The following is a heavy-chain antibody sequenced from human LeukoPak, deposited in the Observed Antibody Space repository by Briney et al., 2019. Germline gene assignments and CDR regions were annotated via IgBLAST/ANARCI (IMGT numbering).Heavy chain of an antibody. V-gene: IGHV1-18*01. CDR3: ARVLPALRYFDWFFDY. CDR1: GYTFTSYA. CDR2: ISAYNGNT. Sequence: GASVKVSCKASGYTFTSYAMNWVRQAPGQGLEWMGWISAYNGNTNYAQKLQGRVTMTTDTSTSTAYMELRSLRSDDTAVYYCARVLPALRYFDWFFDYWGQGTLVTVSS. J-gene: IGHJ4*02. D-gene: IGHD3-9*01.